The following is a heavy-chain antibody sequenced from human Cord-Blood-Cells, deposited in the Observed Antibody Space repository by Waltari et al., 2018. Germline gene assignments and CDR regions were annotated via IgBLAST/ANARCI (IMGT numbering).Heavy chain of an antibody. Sequence: QVQLQESGPGLVKPSETLSLTCTVSGYSISSGYYWGWYRQPPGKGLEWIGSIYHSGSTYYNPSLKSRVTISVDTSKNQFSLKLSSVTAADTAVYYCARGVVVVPAAMYNWFDPWGQGTLVTVSS. CDR1: GYSISSGYY. V-gene: IGHV4-38-2*02. CDR3: ARGVVVVPAAMYNWFDP. D-gene: IGHD2-2*01. J-gene: IGHJ5*02. CDR2: IYHSGST.